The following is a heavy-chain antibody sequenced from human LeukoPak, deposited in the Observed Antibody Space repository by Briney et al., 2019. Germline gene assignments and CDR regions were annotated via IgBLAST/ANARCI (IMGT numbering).Heavy chain of an antibody. Sequence: ASVKVSCKASGYTFTSYAMHWVRQAPGQRLEWMGWINAGNGNTKYSQKFQGRVTITRDTSASTAYMELSSLRSEDTAVYYCARAIPNHVDTAMVPFDYWGQGTLVTVSS. CDR3: ARAIPNHVDTAMVPFDY. D-gene: IGHD5-18*01. CDR1: GYTFTSYA. V-gene: IGHV1-3*01. J-gene: IGHJ4*02. CDR2: INAGNGNT.